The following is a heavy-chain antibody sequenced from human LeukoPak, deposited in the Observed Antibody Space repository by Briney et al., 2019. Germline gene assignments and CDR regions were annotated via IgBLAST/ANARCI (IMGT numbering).Heavy chain of an antibody. D-gene: IGHD6-13*01. J-gene: IGHJ4*02. CDR3: AGPIAAAGKFDY. V-gene: IGHV1-18*01. CDR2: ISAYNGNT. Sequence: GASVKVSCKASGYTFTSYGISWVRQAPGQGLEWMGWISAYNGNTNYAQKLQGRVTMTTDTSTSTAYMDLRSLRSDDTAVYYCAGPIAAAGKFDYWGQGTLVTVSS. CDR1: GYTFTSYG.